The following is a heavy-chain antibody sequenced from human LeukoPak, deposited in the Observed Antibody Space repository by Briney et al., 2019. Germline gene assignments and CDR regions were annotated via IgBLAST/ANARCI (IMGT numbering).Heavy chain of an antibody. CDR3: ARNRAAARAPFDY. D-gene: IGHD2-2*01. CDR1: GGSMSSYY. CDR2: IYYSGTT. Sequence: SETLSLTCTVSGGSMSSYYWSWIRQPPGKGLEWIGYIYYSGTTNYNPSLKSRVTISVDTSKNQFSLKLSSVTAADTAVYYCARNRAAARAPFDYWGQGTLVTVSS. J-gene: IGHJ4*02. V-gene: IGHV4-59*12.